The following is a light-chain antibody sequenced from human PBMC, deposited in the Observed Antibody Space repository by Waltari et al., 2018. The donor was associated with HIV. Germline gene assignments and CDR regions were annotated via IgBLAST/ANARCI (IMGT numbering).Light chain of an antibody. CDR2: GVS. CDR3: SSYRSSITLL. V-gene: IGLV2-18*02. Sequence: QSALTQPPSVSGSPGQSVTISCIGTSSDIGSFDHVSWFQQPPGPAPKLLIFGVSNRPSGVPDRFSGSQSGNTASLTISGLQAEDEADYYCSSYRSSITLLFGGGTKLTVL. CDR1: SSDIGSFDH. J-gene: IGLJ3*02.